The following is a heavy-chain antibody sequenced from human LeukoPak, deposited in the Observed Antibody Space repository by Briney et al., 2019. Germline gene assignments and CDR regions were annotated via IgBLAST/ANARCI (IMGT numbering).Heavy chain of an antibody. CDR1: GYTLTSYY. CDR2: IIPIFGTA. Sequence: GASVKVSCKASGYTLTSYYMHWVRQAPGQGLEWMGGIIPIFGTANYAQKFQGRVTITTDESTSTAYMELSSLRSEDTAVYYCASAYCGGDCCNYFDYWGQGTPVTVSS. V-gene: IGHV1-69*05. J-gene: IGHJ4*02. D-gene: IGHD2-21*02. CDR3: ASAYCGGDCCNYFDY.